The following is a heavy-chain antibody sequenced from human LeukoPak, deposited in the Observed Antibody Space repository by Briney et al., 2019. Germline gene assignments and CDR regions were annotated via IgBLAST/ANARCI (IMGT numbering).Heavy chain of an antibody. CDR2: ISGGAGST. D-gene: IGHD2-21*01. CDR1: GFTFSNYV. Sequence: GGSLRLSCAASGFTFSNYVMSWVRQAPGKGLEWVSGISGGAGSTHYTDSVQGRFTISRDNSKNTLYLQMNSLGAEDTAVYYCAKSPVGMIVAEYYFDYWGQGTLVTVSS. J-gene: IGHJ4*02. CDR3: AKSPVGMIVAEYYFDY. V-gene: IGHV3-23*01.